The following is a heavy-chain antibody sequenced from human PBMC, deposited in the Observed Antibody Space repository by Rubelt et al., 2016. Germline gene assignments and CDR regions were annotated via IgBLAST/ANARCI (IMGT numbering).Heavy chain of an antibody. D-gene: IGHD3-3*01. V-gene: IGHV3-30*04. CDR2: ISYDGSNK. CDR3: ARGGLGSYYDFWSGYYTGDPFDY. J-gene: IGHJ4*02. Sequence: GKGLEWVAVISYDGSNKYYADSVKGRFTISRDNSKNTLYLQMNSLRAEDTAVYYCARGGLGSYYDFWSGYYTGDPFDYWGQGTLVTVSS.